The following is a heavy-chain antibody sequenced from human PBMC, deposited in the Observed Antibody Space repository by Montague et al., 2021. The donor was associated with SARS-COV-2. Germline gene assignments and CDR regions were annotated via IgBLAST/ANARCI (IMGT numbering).Heavy chain of an antibody. CDR1: GFTFSSYA. Sequence: SLRLSCAASGFTFSSYAMHWARQAPGKGLEWVAVLSYDGSNKYYVDSVKGRFTISRDNSKNTLFLQMNSLRAEDTAVYYCARDPLLTIFGSYYYYYMDVWGKGTTVTVSS. V-gene: IGHV3-30*04. J-gene: IGHJ6*03. CDR2: LSYDGSNK. CDR3: ARDPLLTIFGSYYYYYMDV. D-gene: IGHD3-3*01.